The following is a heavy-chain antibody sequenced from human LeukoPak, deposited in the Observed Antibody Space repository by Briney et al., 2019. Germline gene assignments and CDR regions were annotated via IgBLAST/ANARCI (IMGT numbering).Heavy chain of an antibody. D-gene: IGHD5-18*01. Sequence: GGSLRLSCAASGFTVSSNYMSWVRQAPGKGLEWVSVIYSGGSTYYADSVKGRFTISRDNSKNTLYLQMNSLRAEDTAVYYCAKEGVDTEGGFDYWGQGTLVTVSS. CDR3: AKEGVDTEGGFDY. V-gene: IGHV3-53*01. CDR1: GFTVSSNY. J-gene: IGHJ4*02. CDR2: IYSGGST.